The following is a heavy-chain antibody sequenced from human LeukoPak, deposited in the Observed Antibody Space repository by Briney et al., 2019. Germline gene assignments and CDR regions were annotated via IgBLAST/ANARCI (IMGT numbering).Heavy chain of an antibody. CDR2: FHPGDSDT. CDR1: GYSFTSYW. CDR3: ARHHYCSGGSCYSRWFDP. V-gene: IGHV5-51*01. D-gene: IGHD2-15*01. J-gene: IGHJ5*02. Sequence: LGESLKISCKGSGYSFTSYWIGWVRQLPGKGLQWMGIFHPGDSDTIYSPSFEHQPTISADKSISTAYLQWSSLQTSDTAMYSCARHHYCSGGSCYSRWFDPWGQGTLVTVSS.